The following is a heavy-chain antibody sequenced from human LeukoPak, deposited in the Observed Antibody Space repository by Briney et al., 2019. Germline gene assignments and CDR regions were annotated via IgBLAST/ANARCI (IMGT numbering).Heavy chain of an antibody. CDR2: IGGSSSYI. Sequence: PGGSLRLSCAASGFPFSDYFMTWIRQAPGKGLEWISSIGGSSSYIYYADSVKGRFTISRDNAKNSLYLQMNSLRAEDTAVYYCARVPESWYSSSWYSLHYYMDVWGKGTTVTTSS. J-gene: IGHJ6*03. CDR1: GFPFSDYF. CDR3: ARVPESWYSSSWYSLHYYMDV. V-gene: IGHV3-11*06. D-gene: IGHD6-13*01.